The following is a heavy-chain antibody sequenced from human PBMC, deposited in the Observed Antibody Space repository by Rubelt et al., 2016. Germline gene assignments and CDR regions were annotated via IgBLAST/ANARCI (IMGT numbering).Heavy chain of an antibody. J-gene: IGHJ3*02. CDR3: ARVLRIVVHTTSALDI. D-gene: IGHD1-26*01. V-gene: IGHV3-66*01. CDR2: IYSGGNT. Sequence: EVQLVESGGGLAQPGGSLRLSCAASGFIFSGYNMNWVRQAPGKGLECVSVIYSGGNTYHADSVKGRFTISRDNWYLQMNSRRAEDTAVYYCARVLRIVVHTTSALDIWGQGTMVTVSS. CDR1: GFIFSGYN.